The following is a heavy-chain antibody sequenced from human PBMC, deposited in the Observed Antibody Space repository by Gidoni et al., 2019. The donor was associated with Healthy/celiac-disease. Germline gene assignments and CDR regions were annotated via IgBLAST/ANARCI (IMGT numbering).Heavy chain of an antibody. Sequence: QITLKESGPTLVKPTQTLTLTCPFSGFSPSTSGVGVGWIRQPPGKALEWLALIYWNDDKRYSPSLKSRLTITKDTSKNQVVLTMTNVDPVDTATYYCVGQGGFDYWGQGTLVTVSS. CDR1: GFSPSTSGVG. CDR3: VGQGGFDY. V-gene: IGHV2-5*04. CDR2: IYWNDDK. D-gene: IGHD1-26*01. J-gene: IGHJ4*02.